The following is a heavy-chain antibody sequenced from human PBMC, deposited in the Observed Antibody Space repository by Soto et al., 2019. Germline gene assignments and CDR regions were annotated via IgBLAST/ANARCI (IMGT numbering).Heavy chain of an antibody. CDR1: GDSISSSSYY. J-gene: IGHJ4*02. D-gene: IGHD4-17*01. V-gene: IGHV4-39*07. CDR2: VYYTASS. CDR3: ARDRESLRCRYFDY. Sequence: ASETLSLTCTVSGDSISSSSYYWVWLRQPPGKGLEWIGNVYYTASSNLNPSLKSRVTISVHPSKKKCSLKMTSVTAADTAVYFCARDRESLRCRYFDYWGQGILVTVSS.